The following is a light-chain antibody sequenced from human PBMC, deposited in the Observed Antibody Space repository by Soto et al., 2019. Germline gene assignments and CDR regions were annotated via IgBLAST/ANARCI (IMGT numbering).Light chain of an antibody. CDR1: QRISTY. J-gene: IGKJ1*01. CDR2: AAS. Sequence: DIQMTQSPSSLSASVGDTVTITCRASQRISTYLKWYQQKPGRAPKLVISAASSLQSGVPTRFSGDGSGTDFTLTISSLQPEDVATYCCQQSSSTLGTFGQGTRV. CDR3: QQSSSTLGT. V-gene: IGKV1-39*01.